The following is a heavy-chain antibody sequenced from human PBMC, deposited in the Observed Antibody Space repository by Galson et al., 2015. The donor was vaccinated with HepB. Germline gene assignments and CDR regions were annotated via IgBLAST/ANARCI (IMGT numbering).Heavy chain of an antibody. V-gene: IGHV3-53*04. CDR3: ARVSSFWSGSGSYAFDI. Sequence: SLRLSCAASGFTVSSNYMSWVRQAPGKGLEWVSVIYSGGSTYYADSVKGRFTISRHNSKNTLYLQMNSLRAEDTAVYYCARVSSFWSGSGSYAFDIRGQGTMVTVSS. D-gene: IGHD3-10*01. CDR2: IYSGGST. CDR1: GFTVSSNY. J-gene: IGHJ3*02.